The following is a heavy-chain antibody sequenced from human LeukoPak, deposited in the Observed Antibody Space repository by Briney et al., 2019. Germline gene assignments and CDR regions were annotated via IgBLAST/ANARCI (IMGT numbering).Heavy chain of an antibody. J-gene: IGHJ4*02. D-gene: IGHD4-17*01. CDR1: GFTFSSYA. CDR2: ISGSGGST. CDR3: ARDDYGDSRLDY. V-gene: IGHV3-23*01. Sequence: GGSLRLSCAASGFTFSSYAMSWVRQAPGKGLEWVSAISGSGGSTYYADSVKGRFTISRDNSKNTLYLQMNSLRAEDTAVYYCARDDYGDSRLDYWGQGTLVTVSS.